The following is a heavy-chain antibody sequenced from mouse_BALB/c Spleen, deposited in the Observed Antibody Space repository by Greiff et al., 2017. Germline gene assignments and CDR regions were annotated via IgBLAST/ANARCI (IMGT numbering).Heavy chain of an antibody. D-gene: IGHD1-1*01. Sequence: EVQRVESGGGLVKPGGSLKLSCAASGFAFSSYDMSWVRQTPEKRLEWVAYISSGGGSTYYPDTVKGRFTISRDNAKNTLYLQMSSLKSEDTAMYYCARRYYYGSSYFDYWGQGTTLTVSS. CDR1: GFAFSSYD. V-gene: IGHV5-12-1*01. CDR2: ISSGGGST. CDR3: ARRYYYGSSYFDY. J-gene: IGHJ2*01.